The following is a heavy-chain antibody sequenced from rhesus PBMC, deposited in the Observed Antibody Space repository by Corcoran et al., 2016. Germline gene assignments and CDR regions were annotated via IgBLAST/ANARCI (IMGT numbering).Heavy chain of an antibody. CDR1: GGSISGYYY. CDR2: IYGSGGSN. J-gene: IGHJ4*01. V-gene: IGHV4S14*01. CDR3: ASATGDFDY. Sequence: QVQLQESGPGLVKPSETLSLTCAVSGGSISGYYYWSWIRQPPGKGLECIWSIYGSGGSNYLNPALNRRVTLSVDTSKNLFSLKLSSVTAADTAVYYCASATGDFDYWGQGVLVTVSS.